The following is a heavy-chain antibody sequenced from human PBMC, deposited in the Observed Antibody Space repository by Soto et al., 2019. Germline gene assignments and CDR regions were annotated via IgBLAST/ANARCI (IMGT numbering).Heavy chain of an antibody. V-gene: IGHV1-69*12. D-gene: IGHD2-8*01. CDR1: GGTFRTAV. J-gene: IGHJ6*02. Sequence: QVQLEQSGAEVKKPGSSVKVSCKASGGTFRTAVVSWVRQAPGQGLEWMGGIMPVLRTPDYAQKFHGRVTITADESTSTDYMELSGLRSDDTAVYYCARDNDRPQLGGNYYYILDVWGQGTTITVSS. CDR3: ARDNDRPQLGGNYYYILDV. CDR2: IMPVLRTP.